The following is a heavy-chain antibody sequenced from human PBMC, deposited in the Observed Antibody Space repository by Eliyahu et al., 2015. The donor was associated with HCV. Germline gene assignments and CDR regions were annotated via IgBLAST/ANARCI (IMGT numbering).Heavy chain of an antibody. CDR3: ARSSYAHASDI. V-gene: IGHV3-7*04. CDR1: GSTFSKYY. CDR2: IKEDGSQK. Sequence: EVQLVESGGGLVQPGGSLRLSCVASGSTFSKYYMFWVRQAPGKGLEWVANIKEDGSQKFYADFVEGRFTVSRDNAKNSLYLQMNSLRVEDTALYYCARSSYAHASDIWGPGTLVTIS. J-gene: IGHJ3*02. D-gene: IGHD2-2*01.